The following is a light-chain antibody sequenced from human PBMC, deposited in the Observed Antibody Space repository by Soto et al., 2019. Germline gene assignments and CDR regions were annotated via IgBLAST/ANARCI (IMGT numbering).Light chain of an antibody. CDR3: QQLNSYPLT. Sequence: DIQLTQSPSFLSASVGDRVTITCRASQGISSYLAWYQQKPGNAPKLLIYAASTLQGGVPSRFSGSGSGTEFTLTISSLQPEDFATYYCQQLNSYPLTFGGGTKVEIK. CDR2: AAS. V-gene: IGKV1-9*01. J-gene: IGKJ4*01. CDR1: QGISSY.